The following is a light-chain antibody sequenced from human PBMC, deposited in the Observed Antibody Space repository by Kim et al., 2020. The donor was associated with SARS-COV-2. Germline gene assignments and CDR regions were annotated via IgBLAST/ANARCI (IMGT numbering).Light chain of an antibody. CDR2: GAS. J-gene: IGKJ5*01. Sequence: SPGERATLSCRASQSVSSNLAWYQQKPGQAPRLLIYGASTRATGIPAKFSGSGSGTEFTLTISSLQSEDFAVYYCQQYNNWPPITFGQGTRLEIK. CDR3: QQYNNWPPIT. V-gene: IGKV3-15*01. CDR1: QSVSSN.